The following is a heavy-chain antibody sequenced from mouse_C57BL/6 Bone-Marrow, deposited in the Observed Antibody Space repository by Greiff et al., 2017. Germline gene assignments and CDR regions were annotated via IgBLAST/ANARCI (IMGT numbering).Heavy chain of an antibody. Sequence: EVKLVESGGGLVQPGGSLSLSCAASGFTFTDYYMSWVRQPPGKALEWLGFIRNKANGYTTEYSASVKGRFNISRDNSQSILYLQMNALRAEDSATYYCARQYYYGSSHWYFDVWGTGTTVTVSS. CDR1: GFTFTDYY. J-gene: IGHJ1*03. CDR2: IRNKANGYTT. D-gene: IGHD1-1*01. CDR3: ARQYYYGSSHWYFDV. V-gene: IGHV7-3*01.